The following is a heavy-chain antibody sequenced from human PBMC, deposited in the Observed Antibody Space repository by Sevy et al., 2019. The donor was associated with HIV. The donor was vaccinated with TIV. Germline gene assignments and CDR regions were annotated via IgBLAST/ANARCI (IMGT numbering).Heavy chain of an antibody. D-gene: IGHD1-1*01. J-gene: IGHJ4*02. Sequence: GGSLRLSCTASGFTFGDYCMSWVRQAPGKGLEWVAFLKSDVYGGTVDHAASVRGRFVISRDDSKTIGYLQMNDVKTDDTGVYYCTRWKADQSIFDYWGQGALVTVSS. V-gene: IGHV3-49*04. CDR3: TRWKADQSIFDY. CDR2: LKSDVYGGTV. CDR1: GFTFGDYC.